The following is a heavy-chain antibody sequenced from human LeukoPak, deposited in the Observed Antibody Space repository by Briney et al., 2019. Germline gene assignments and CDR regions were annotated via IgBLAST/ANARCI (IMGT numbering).Heavy chain of an antibody. CDR1: GGSISNYY. CDR2: IYYTGST. J-gene: IGHJ4*02. V-gene: IGHV4-59*08. CDR3: ARHKFGRGLDY. D-gene: IGHD3-10*01. Sequence: SETLSLTCSVSGGSISNYYWSWLRKSPGKRLDWIGHIYYTGSTTYNPSLKSRVTISVDTSRNQFSLKVNSVTAADTAVCYCARHKFGRGLDYWGQGTLVTVSS.